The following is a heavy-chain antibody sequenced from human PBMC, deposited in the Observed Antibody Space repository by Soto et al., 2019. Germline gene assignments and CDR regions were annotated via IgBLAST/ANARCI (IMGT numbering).Heavy chain of an antibody. V-gene: IGHV4-59*08. D-gene: IGHD6-13*01. CDR2: IYYSGST. CDR3: ARHRRPGSSSWDGGES. CDR1: GGSMSNYY. Sequence: PSETLSLTCSVSGGSMSNYYWSWIRQPPGKGLEWIGYIYYSGSTNYNPSLKSRVTISVDTSKNQFSLKLTSVTAADTAVYYCARHRRPGSSSWDGGESWGQGTLVTVS. J-gene: IGHJ5*02.